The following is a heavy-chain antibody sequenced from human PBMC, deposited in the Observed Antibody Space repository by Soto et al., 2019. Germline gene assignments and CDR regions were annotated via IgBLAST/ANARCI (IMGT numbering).Heavy chain of an antibody. CDR3: AREIPPPYYYDSSGYYGYFDY. CDR1: GFTFSSYG. Sequence: GGSLRLSCAASGFTFSSYGMHWVRQAPGKGLEWVAVIWYDGSNKYYADSVKGRFTISRDNSKNTLYLQMNSLRAEDTAVYYCAREIPPPYYYDSSGYYGYFDYWGQGTLVTVSS. V-gene: IGHV3-33*01. D-gene: IGHD3-22*01. CDR2: IWYDGSNK. J-gene: IGHJ4*02.